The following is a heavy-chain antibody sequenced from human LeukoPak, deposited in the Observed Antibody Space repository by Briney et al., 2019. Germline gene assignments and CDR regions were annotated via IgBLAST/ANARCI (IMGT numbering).Heavy chain of an antibody. V-gene: IGHV3-21*01. D-gene: IGHD3-22*01. CDR2: ISSSSSYI. CDR1: GFTFSSYS. CDR3: ARAPTVVVTPINWFDP. J-gene: IGHJ5*02. Sequence: GGSLRLSCAASGFTFSSYSMNWVRQAPGKGLEWVSSISSSSSYIYYADSVKGRFTISRDNAKNSLYLQMNSLRAEDTAVYYCARAPTVVVTPINWFDPWGQGTLVTVSS.